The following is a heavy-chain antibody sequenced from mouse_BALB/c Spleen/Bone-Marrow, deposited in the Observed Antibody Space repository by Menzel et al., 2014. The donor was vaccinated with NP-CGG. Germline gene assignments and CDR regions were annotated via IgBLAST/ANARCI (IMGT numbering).Heavy chain of an antibody. CDR3: ARQEFAIYWYFDV. CDR1: GFNIKDTY. J-gene: IGHJ1*01. CDR2: IDPANGST. V-gene: IGHV14-3*02. Sequence: EVKLLESGAELVKPGASVKLSCSASGFNIKDTYMHWVKQRPEQGLEWIGRIDPANGSTKYDPKFQDKATITADTSSNTVDLQLSSLTFEDTAVYYCARQEFAIYWYFDVWGAGTTVTVSS. D-gene: IGHD1-3*01.